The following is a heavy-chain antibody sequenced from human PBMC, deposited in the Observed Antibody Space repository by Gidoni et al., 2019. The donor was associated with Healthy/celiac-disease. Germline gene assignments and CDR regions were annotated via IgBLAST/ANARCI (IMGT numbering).Heavy chain of an antibody. V-gene: IGHV4-59*08. D-gene: IGHD3-16*02. CDR1: GGSISSYY. J-gene: IGHJ6*02. Sequence: QVQLQESGPGLVKPAATLSPTCTVSGGSISSYYWSWIRQPPGKGLEWIGYIYYSGSTNYSPSRKSVVTISVDTSKNQFSLKLSSVTAAGTAVYYCARYSYDYVWGSYRYGGGMDVWGQGTTVTVSS. CDR2: IYYSGST. CDR3: ARYSYDYVWGSYRYGGGMDV.